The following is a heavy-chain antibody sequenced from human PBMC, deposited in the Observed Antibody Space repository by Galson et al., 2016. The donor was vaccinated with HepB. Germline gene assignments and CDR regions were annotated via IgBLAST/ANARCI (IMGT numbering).Heavy chain of an antibody. Sequence: SLRLSCAASGFTFRSYAMSWVRQAPGKGLEWVSGISGSGGSTSYAASVKGRITISRDNSKNTLYLQMNSLRVEDTAVYYCAKKAHILTGPDAFDIWGQGTMVTVSS. V-gene: IGHV3-23*01. CDR3: AKKAHILTGPDAFDI. CDR2: ISGSGGST. CDR1: GFTFRSYA. D-gene: IGHD3-9*01. J-gene: IGHJ3*02.